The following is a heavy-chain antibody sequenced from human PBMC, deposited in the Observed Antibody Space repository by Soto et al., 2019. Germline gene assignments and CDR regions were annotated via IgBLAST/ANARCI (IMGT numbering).Heavy chain of an antibody. CDR1: GGSFSGYY. J-gene: IGHJ5*02. CDR3: ARAGPGGSCYSCDWFDP. D-gene: IGHD2-15*01. Sequence: LSLTCAVYGGSFSGYYWSWIRQPPGKGLEWIGEINHSGSTNYNPSLESRVTISVDTSKNQFSLKLSSVTAADTAVYYCARAGPGGSCYSCDWFDPWGQGTLVTVS. V-gene: IGHV4-34*01. CDR2: INHSGST.